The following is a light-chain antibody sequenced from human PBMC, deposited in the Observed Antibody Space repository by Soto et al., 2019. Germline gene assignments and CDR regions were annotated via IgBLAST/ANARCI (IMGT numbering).Light chain of an antibody. CDR3: QSYDSSLSVV. CDR2: GNS. CDR1: SSNIGAGYE. Sequence: QAVVTQPPSVSGAPGQRVPISCTGSSSNIGAGYEVHWYQQLPGTAPKLLIYGNSNRPSGVPDRFSGSKSGTSASLAITGLQAEDEADYYCQSYDSSLSVVFGGGTKVTVL. V-gene: IGLV1-40*01. J-gene: IGLJ2*01.